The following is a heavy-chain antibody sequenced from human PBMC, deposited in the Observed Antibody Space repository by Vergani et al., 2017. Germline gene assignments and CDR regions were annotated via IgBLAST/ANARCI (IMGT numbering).Heavy chain of an antibody. CDR1: GGSFSGYY. J-gene: IGHJ6*02. Sequence: QVQLQQWGAGLLKPSETLSLTCAVYGGSFSGYYWSWIRQPPGKGLEWIGEINHSGSTNYNPSLKSRVTISVDTSKNQFSLKLSSVTAADTAVYYCARLAVTSYYCGMDVWGQGTTVTVSS. CDR2: INHSGST. CDR3: ARLAVTSYYCGMDV. V-gene: IGHV4-34*01.